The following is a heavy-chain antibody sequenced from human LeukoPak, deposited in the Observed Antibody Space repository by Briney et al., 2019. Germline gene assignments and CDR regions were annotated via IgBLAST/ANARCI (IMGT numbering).Heavy chain of an antibody. V-gene: IGHV4-34*01. CDR2: INHSGST. Sequence: KPSETLSLTCAVYGGSFSGYYWSWIRQPPGKGLEWIGEINHSGSTNYNPSLKSRGTISVDTSKNQFSLKLSSVTAADTAVYYCARGDCCSTSCYDLAFWGQGTLVTVSS. CDR3: ARGDCCSTSCYDLAF. CDR1: GGSFSGYY. D-gene: IGHD2-2*01. J-gene: IGHJ4*02.